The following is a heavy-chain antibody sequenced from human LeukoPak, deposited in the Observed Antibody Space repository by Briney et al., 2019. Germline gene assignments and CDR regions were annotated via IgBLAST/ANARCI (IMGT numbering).Heavy chain of an antibody. D-gene: IGHD3-10*02. CDR3: AELGITMIGGV. J-gene: IGHJ6*03. Sequence: GGSLRLSCAASGFTFSSYVLHWVRQAPGKGLEWVSYISSSGSTIYYADSVKGRFTISRDNAKNSLYLQMNSLRAEDTAVYYCAELGITMIGGVWGKGTTVTISS. CDR1: GFTFSSYV. V-gene: IGHV3-48*03. CDR2: ISSSGSTI.